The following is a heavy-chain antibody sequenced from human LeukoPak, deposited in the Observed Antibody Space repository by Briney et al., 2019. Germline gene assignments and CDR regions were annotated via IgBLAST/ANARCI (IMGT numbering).Heavy chain of an antibody. CDR1: GGSISSGGYS. CDR3: ARGTGGYYYGSGSSYYYYGMDV. CDR2: IYHSGST. D-gene: IGHD3-10*01. V-gene: IGHV4-30-2*01. Sequence: SETLSLTCAVSGGSISSGGYSWSWIRQPPGKGLEWIGYIYHSGSTYYTPSLKSRVTISVDRSKNQFSLKLSSVTAADTAVYYCARGTGGYYYGSGSSYYYYGMDVWGQGTTVTVSS. J-gene: IGHJ6*02.